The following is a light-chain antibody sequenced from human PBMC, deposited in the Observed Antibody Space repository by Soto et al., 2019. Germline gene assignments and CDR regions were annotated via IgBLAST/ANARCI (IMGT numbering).Light chain of an antibody. CDR2: DAS. CDR1: QSVSRH. J-gene: IGKJ1*01. CDR3: QQRSNWPRT. Sequence: EIVLTQSPATLSLSPGERATLSCRASQSVSRHLVWYQQKPGQAHRLLIYDASNRATGIPARFSGSGSGTDFTLTISSLEPEDFVVYYCQQRSNWPRTFGQGTKVEIK. V-gene: IGKV3-11*01.